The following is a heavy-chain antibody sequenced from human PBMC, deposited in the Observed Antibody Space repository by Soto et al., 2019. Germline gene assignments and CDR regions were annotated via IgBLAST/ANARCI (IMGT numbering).Heavy chain of an antibody. CDR3: ARQGSAVASHFDY. Sequence: QLQLQESGPGLVKPSETLSLTCTVSGGSISSSSYYWGWIRQPPGKGLEWIGSIYYSGSTYYNPSLKSRLTIAVDTSKNQFSLKLSSVTAADTAVYYCARQGSAVASHFDYWGQGTLVTVSS. D-gene: IGHD6-19*01. J-gene: IGHJ4*02. V-gene: IGHV4-39*01. CDR2: IYYSGST. CDR1: GGSISSSSYY.